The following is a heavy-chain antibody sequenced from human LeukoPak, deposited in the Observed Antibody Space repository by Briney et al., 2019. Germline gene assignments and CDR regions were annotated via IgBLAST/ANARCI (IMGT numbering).Heavy chain of an antibody. J-gene: IGHJ4*02. V-gene: IGHV1-2*02. CDR2: INPHSGGT. D-gene: IGHD4-17*01. CDR1: GYTFTGFY. CDR3: ATAGDILTTVSVGGFDY. Sequence: ASVNVSCKASGYTFTGFYIHWVRQAPGQGLEWMGWINPHSGGTHYAQKFQGRVTMTRDTSISAAYMELSRLRSDDTAVYYCATAGDILTTVSVGGFDYWGQGTLVTVSS.